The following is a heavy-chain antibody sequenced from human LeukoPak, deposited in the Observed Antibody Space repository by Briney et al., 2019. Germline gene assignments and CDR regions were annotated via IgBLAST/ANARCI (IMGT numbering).Heavy chain of an antibody. CDR2: IYYSGST. J-gene: IGHJ4*02. CDR3: ATSAEQLVPSDY. V-gene: IGHV4-39*01. D-gene: IGHD6-13*01. Sequence: PSETLSLTCTVSGGSISSSSYYWGWIRQPPGKGLEWIGSIYYSGSTYYNPSLKSRVTISVDTSKNQFSLKLSSVTAADTAVYYCATSAEQLVPSDYWGQGTLVTVSS. CDR1: GGSISSSSYY.